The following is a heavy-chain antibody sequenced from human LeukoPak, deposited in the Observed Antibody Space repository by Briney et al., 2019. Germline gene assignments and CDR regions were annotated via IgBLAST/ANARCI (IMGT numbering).Heavy chain of an antibody. CDR2: IYYSGST. J-gene: IGHJ3*02. V-gene: IGHV4-39*07. D-gene: IGHD2-21*01. Sequence: SSETLSLTCTVSGGSISSYYWGWIRQPPGKGLEWIGSIYYSGSTYYNPSLKSRVTISVDTSKNQFSLKLSSVTAADTAVYYCARVGLIEPQRAFDIWGQGTMVTVSS. CDR3: ARVGLIEPQRAFDI. CDR1: GGSISSYY.